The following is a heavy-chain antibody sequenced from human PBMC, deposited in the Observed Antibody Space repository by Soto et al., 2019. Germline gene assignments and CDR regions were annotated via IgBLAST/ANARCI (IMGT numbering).Heavy chain of an antibody. CDR3: ARESSNYYFDY. CDR2: ISAYNGNT. V-gene: IGHV1-18*01. J-gene: IGHJ4*02. D-gene: IGHD4-4*01. Sequence: ASVKVSCKASGYTFASYGSSWVRQAPGQGLEWMGWISAYNGNTNYAQKLQGRVTMTTDTSTSTAYMELRSLRSDDTAVYYCARESSNYYFDYWGQGTLVTVSS. CDR1: GYTFASYG.